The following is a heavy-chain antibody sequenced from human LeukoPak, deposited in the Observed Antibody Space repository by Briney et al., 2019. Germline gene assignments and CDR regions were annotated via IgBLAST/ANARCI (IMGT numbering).Heavy chain of an antibody. D-gene: IGHD3-10*01. J-gene: IGHJ5*02. V-gene: IGHV1-46*01. CDR3: ARDAKTMVRGATNWFDP. CDR2: INPSGGST. CDR1: GYTFTSYY. Sequence: ASVKVSCKASGYTFTSYYMHWVRQAPGQGLEWMGIINPSGGSTSYAQKFQGRVTTTRDTSTSTVYMELSSLRSEDTAVYYCARDAKTMVRGATNWFDPWGQGTLVTVSS.